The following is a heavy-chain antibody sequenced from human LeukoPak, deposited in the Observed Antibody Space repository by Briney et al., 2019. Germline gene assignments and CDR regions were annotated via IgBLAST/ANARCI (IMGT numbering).Heavy chain of an antibody. CDR3: AKGVLPTGFDY. D-gene: IGHD3-10*01. J-gene: IGHJ4*02. CDR2: ISSSGSTI. Sequence: GGSLRLSCAASGFTFSSYEMNWVRQAPGKGLEWVSYISSSGSTIYYADSVKGRFTISRDNSKNTLYLQMNNLRAEDTAIYYCAKGVLPTGFDYWGQGTLVTVSS. V-gene: IGHV3-48*03. CDR1: GFTFSSYE.